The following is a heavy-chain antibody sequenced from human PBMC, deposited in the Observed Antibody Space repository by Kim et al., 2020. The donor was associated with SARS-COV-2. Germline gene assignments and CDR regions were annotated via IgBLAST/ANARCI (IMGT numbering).Heavy chain of an antibody. CDR1: GGSISSSSYY. CDR2: ISYSGST. V-gene: IGHV4-39*01. Sequence: SETLSLTCTVSGGSISSSSYYWGWIRQPPGKGLEWIGNISYSGSTFYNPSLKSRVTISVDTSNNQFSLKLSSVTAADTAVYYCARNTVTTVGWFDPWGQG. J-gene: IGHJ5*02. D-gene: IGHD4-17*01. CDR3: ARNTVTTVGWFDP.